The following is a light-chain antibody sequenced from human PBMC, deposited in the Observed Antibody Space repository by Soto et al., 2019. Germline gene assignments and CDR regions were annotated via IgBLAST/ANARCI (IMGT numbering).Light chain of an antibody. V-gene: IGKV1-5*02. CDR3: QQYNSYA. CDR2: HAS. Sequence: DIQITQSPSTLSACVGDRVTIICRASQSISSWLAWYQQKPGKAPKLLIYHASNLQSGVPSRFSGSGSGTEFTLTISSLQPDDFATYYCQQYNSYAFGQGTNVDIK. J-gene: IGKJ1*01. CDR1: QSISSW.